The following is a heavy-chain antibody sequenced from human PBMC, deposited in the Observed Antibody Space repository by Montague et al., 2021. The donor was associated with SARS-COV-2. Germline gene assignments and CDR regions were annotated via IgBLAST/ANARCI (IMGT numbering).Heavy chain of an antibody. V-gene: IGHV3-48*03. Sequence: SLRLSCAASGFTFSSYEMNWVRQAPGKGLEWVSYISSSGSTIYYXDSXQGRFTISRDNAKNSLYLQMNSLRAEDTAVYYCAIYSSGWYGWGFDYWGQGTLVTVSS. CDR2: ISSSGSTI. CDR1: GFTFSSYE. D-gene: IGHD6-19*01. CDR3: AIYSSGWYGWGFDY. J-gene: IGHJ4*02.